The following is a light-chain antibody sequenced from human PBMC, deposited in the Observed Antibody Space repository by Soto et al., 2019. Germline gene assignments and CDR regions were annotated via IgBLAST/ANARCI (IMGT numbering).Light chain of an antibody. J-gene: IGKJ2*01. V-gene: IGKV3-15*01. Sequence: EIVMTQSPATLSVSPGERATLSCRASQSVSNTLAWYQQKPGQAPRLLLFGASTMATGIPARFSGGGSGTEFTLTITSPQSEDFTLYYCQHYNAWPPPFGQGTQLEIK. CDR3: QHYNAWPPP. CDR1: QSVSNT. CDR2: GAS.